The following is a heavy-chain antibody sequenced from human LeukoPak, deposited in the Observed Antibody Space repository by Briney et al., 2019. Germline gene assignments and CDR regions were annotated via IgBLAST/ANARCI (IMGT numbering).Heavy chain of an antibody. CDR3: ARSWGSGSYPFDP. D-gene: IGHD3-10*01. J-gene: IGHJ5*02. V-gene: IGHV4-31*03. CDR2: IYYSGST. CDR1: GGSISSGVYY. Sequence: SETLSLTCTVSGGSISSGVYYWSWIRQHPGKGLEWIGYIYYSGSTYYNPSLKSRVTISVDTSKNQFSLKLSSVTAADTAVYYCARSWGSGSYPFDPWGQGTLVTVSS.